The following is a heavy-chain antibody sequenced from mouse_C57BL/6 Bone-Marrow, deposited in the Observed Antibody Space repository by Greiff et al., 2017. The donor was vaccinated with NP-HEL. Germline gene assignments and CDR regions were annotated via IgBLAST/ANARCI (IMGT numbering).Heavy chain of an antibody. CDR3: ARHLDSSGYAFAY. CDR2: INPSSGYT. V-gene: IGHV1-4*01. J-gene: IGHJ3*01. D-gene: IGHD3-2*02. CDR1: GYTFTSYT. Sequence: VKLQESGAELARPGASVKMSCKASGYTFTSYTMHWVKQRPGQGLEWIGYINPSSGYTKYNQKFKDKATLTADKSSSTAYMQLSSLTSEDSAVYYCARHLDSSGYAFAYWGQGTLVTVSA.